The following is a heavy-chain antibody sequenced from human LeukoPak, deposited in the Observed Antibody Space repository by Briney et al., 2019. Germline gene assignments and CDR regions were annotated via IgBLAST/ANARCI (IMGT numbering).Heavy chain of an antibody. Sequence: SVKVSCKASGGTFSSYAINWVRQAPGQGLEWMGGIIPIFGTANYAQKFQGRVTITTDESTSTAYMELSSLRSEDTAVYYCARGADRDGYSYYFDYWGQETLVTVSS. CDR3: ARGADRDGYSYYFDY. J-gene: IGHJ4*02. CDR2: IIPIFGTA. D-gene: IGHD5-24*01. V-gene: IGHV1-69*05. CDR1: GGTFSSYA.